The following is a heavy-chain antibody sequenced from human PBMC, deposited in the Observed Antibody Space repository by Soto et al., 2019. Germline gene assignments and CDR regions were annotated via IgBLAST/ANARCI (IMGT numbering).Heavy chain of an antibody. CDR2: ISSRSDI. J-gene: IGHJ6*02. CDR3: AREYTAWPLAYGLGV. Sequence: PGGSLRLSCVGSGFTFSTCSINWVRQAPGKGLEWVSSISSRSDIYYADSVKGRFTISRDNAKNSVSLQMNSLRAEDTAVYYCAREYTAWPLAYGLGVWGQGTTVTVSS. V-gene: IGHV3-21*01. CDR1: GFTFSTCS. D-gene: IGHD2-2*02.